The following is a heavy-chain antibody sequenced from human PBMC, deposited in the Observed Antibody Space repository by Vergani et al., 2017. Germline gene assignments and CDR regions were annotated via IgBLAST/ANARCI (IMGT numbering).Heavy chain of an antibody. Sequence: QLHLQESGPGLVKPSETLSLTCTVSGGSITSSSYYWGWIRQPPGKSLEWIGSIYYSGLTYYNPSLKSRVAIPVDTSKNQFSLKVTSVTAADTAVYFCARQRPGSGWSPGDFDDWGQGILVTVSS. CDR1: GGSITSSSYY. CDR2: IYYSGLT. V-gene: IGHV4-39*01. CDR3: ARQRPGSGWSPGDFDD. J-gene: IGHJ4*02. D-gene: IGHD6-19*01.